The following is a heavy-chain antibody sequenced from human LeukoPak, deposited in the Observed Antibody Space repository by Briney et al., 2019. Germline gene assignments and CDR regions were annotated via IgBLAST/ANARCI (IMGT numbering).Heavy chain of an antibody. V-gene: IGHV3-9*03. CDR2: ITWNSGSV. D-gene: IGHD3/OR15-3a*01. CDR3: AKGLGVASLIVDALDM. J-gene: IGHJ3*02. Sequence: GVSLTLSCAASGFTFHDYAMHWVPQVPRKGLEGVSGITWNSGSVLYADCVRGRFTISRDNANTSLYLQMNSLRHEDMAFYYCAKGLGVASLIVDALDMWGQGTMVTV. CDR1: GFTFHDYA.